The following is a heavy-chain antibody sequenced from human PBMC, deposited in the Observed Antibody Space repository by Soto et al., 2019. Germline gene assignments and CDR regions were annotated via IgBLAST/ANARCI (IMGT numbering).Heavy chain of an antibody. V-gene: IGHV4-34*01. CDR3: ARERNCSGGSCYPLSGYYYYYMDV. CDR1: GGSFSGYY. Sequence: SETLSLTCAVYGGSFSGYYWSWIRQPPGKGLEWIGEINHSGSTNYNPSLKSRVTISVDTSKNQFSLKLSSVTAADTAVYYCARERNCSGGSCYPLSGYYYYYMDVWGKGTTVTVSS. J-gene: IGHJ6*03. CDR2: INHSGST. D-gene: IGHD2-15*01.